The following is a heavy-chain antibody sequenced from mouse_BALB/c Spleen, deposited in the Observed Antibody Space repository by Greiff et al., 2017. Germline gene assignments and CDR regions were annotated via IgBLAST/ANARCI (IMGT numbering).Heavy chain of an antibody. J-gene: IGHJ4*01. CDR3: ARQYDYVYYAMDY. Sequence: EVQLVESGGGLVKPGGSLKLSCAASGFAFSSYDMSWVRQTPEKRLEWVAYISSGGGSTYYPDTVKGRFTISRDNAKNTLYLPMSSLKSEDTAMYYCARQYDYVYYAMDYWGQGTSVTVSS. CDR1: GFAFSSYD. V-gene: IGHV5-12-1*01. D-gene: IGHD2-4*01. CDR2: ISSGGGST.